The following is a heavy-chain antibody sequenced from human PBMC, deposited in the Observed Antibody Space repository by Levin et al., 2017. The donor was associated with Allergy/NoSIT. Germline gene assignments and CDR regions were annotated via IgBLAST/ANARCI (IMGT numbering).Heavy chain of an antibody. D-gene: IGHD6-19*01. CDR2: INTNRGKS. J-gene: IGHJ6*02. V-gene: IGHV7-4-1*02. Sequence: ASVKVSCKASGYTITSYAINWVRQAPGQGPEWMGWINTNRGKSYYAQGFTGRFVFSLDTSVSTAILQINSLKPDDTAVYYCASDIAVAGSKAMDVWGQGTTVTVSS. CDR3: ASDIAVAGSKAMDV. CDR1: GYTITSYA.